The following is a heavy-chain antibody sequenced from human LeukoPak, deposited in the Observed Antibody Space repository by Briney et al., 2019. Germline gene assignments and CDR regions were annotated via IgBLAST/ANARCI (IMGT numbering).Heavy chain of an antibody. Sequence: GGSLRLSCAASGFTFSRYWMTWVRQTPRKGLEWVANIKPDGSEKYYLDSVRGRFTISRDNAKNSLHLQMNSLRAEDTAVYYCARDNLQAMVRGDLNWFDPWGQGTLVTVSS. CDR2: IKPDGSEK. CDR3: ARDNLQAMVRGDLNWFDP. D-gene: IGHD3-10*01. V-gene: IGHV3-7*01. CDR1: GFTFSRYW. J-gene: IGHJ5*02.